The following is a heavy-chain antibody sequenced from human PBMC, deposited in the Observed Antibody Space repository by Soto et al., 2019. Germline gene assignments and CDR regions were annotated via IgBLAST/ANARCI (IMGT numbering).Heavy chain of an antibody. Sequence: QVQLVESGGGVVQPGRSLRLSCAASGFTFSSYGMHWVRQAPGKGLEWVAIIWYDGSDTSYADSVKGRFTISSDNSKNTRYRQMSSLRAEDTAVYYCAREVGGHAGLQGRFDYWGQGTLVTVSS. J-gene: IGHJ4*02. CDR1: GFTFSSYG. D-gene: IGHD3-3*01. V-gene: IGHV3-33*01. CDR3: AREVGGHAGLQGRFDY. CDR2: IWYDGSDT.